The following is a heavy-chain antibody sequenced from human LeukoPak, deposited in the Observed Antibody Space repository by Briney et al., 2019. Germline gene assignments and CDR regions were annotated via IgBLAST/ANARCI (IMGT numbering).Heavy chain of an antibody. CDR1: GFTFSSYS. CDR2: ISSSSSYI. V-gene: IGHV3-21*01. J-gene: IGHJ5*02. D-gene: IGHD5-12*01. Sequence: PGGSLRLSCAASGFTFSSYSMNWVRQAPGKGVEWVSSISSSSSYIYYADSVKGRFTISRDNAKNSLYLQMNSLRAEDTAVYYCARRYSGYSGFDPWGQGTLVTVSS. CDR3: ARRYSGYSGFDP.